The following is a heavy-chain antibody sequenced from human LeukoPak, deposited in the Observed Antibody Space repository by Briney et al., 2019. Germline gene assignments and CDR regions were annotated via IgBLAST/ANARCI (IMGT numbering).Heavy chain of an antibody. CDR3: ARATPLGSGSYYSPIYYYYYYYMDV. CDR2: INTNTGNP. D-gene: IGHD3-10*01. CDR1: GYTFTSYA. J-gene: IGHJ6*03. Sequence: GASVKVSCKASGYTFTSYAMNWVRQAPGQGLEWMGWINTNTGNPTYAQGFTGRFVFSLDTSVSTAYLQISSLKDEDTAVYYCARATPLGSGSYYSPIYYYYYYYMDVWGKGTTVTVSS. V-gene: IGHV7-4-1*02.